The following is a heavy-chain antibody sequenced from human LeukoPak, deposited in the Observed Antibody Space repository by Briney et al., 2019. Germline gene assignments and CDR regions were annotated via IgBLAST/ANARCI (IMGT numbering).Heavy chain of an antibody. CDR1: GGSISSSNW. V-gene: IGHV4-4*02. J-gene: IGHJ6*03. CDR3: ARRVRIAAAGRGTYYMDV. CDR2: IYHSGST. D-gene: IGHD6-13*01. Sequence: PSGTLSLTCAVSGGSISSSNWWSWARQPPGKGLEWIGEIYHSGSTNYNPSLKSRVTISVDKSKNQFSLKLSSVTAADTAVYYCARRVRIAAAGRGTYYMDVWGKGTTVTISS.